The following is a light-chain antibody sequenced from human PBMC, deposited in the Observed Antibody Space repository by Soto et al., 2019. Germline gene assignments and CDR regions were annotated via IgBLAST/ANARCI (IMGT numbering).Light chain of an antibody. Sequence: QSALTQPASVSESPGQSITISCTGTSSDVGSYEFVSWYQQHPGKAPKVIIYDVSNRPSGVSNRFSGSKSGNTASLTISGLQADDEADYHCSSYSSTNTHVVFGGGTKVTVL. CDR1: SSDVGSYEF. CDR2: DVS. V-gene: IGLV2-14*03. J-gene: IGLJ2*01. CDR3: SSYSSTNTHVV.